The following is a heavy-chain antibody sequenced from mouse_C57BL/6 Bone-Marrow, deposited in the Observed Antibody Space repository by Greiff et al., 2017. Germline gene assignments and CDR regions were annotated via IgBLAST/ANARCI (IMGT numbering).Heavy chain of an antibody. D-gene: IGHD1-1*01. CDR2: INLSSGYT. CDR1: GYTFTSYT. V-gene: IGHV1-4*01. J-gene: IGHJ2*01. CDR3: ARYYYGSISYFDY. Sequence: QVQLQQSGAELARPGASVKMSCKASGYTFTSYTMHWVKQRPGQGLEWIGYINLSSGYTKYNQKFKDKATLTADKSSSTAYMQLNSLTSEDSAFYYCARYYYGSISYFDYWGQGTTLTVSS.